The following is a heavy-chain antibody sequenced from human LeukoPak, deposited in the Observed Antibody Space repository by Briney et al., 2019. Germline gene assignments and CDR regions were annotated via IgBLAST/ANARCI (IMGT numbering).Heavy chain of an antibody. V-gene: IGHV1-8*01. D-gene: IGHD3-10*01. Sequence: ASVKVSCKASGYTFTSYDINWVRQATGQGLECMGWMNPNSGNTGYAQKFQGRVTMTRNTSISTAYMELSSLRAEDTAVYYCAGGPGSGSYDSLSPLDYWGQGTLVTVSS. CDR1: GYTFTSYD. CDR2: MNPNSGNT. CDR3: AGGPGSGSYDSLSPLDY. J-gene: IGHJ4*02.